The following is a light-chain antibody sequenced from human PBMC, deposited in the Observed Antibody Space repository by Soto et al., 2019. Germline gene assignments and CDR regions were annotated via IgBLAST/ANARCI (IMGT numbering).Light chain of an antibody. CDR1: QGVSGN. CDR3: QQYGSSPCT. CDR2: GAS. V-gene: IGKV3-20*01. Sequence: IVLTQSPGTLSLSPRERATLSCRASQGVSGNLAWYQQKPGQAPRLLIYGASSRATGIPDKFSGSGSGTDFTLTISRLEPEDFAVYYCQQYGSSPCTFGQGTKVDI. J-gene: IGKJ1*01.